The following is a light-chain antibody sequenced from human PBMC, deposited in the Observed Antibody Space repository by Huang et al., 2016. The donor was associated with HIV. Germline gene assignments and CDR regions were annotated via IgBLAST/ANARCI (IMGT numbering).Light chain of an antibody. Sequence: EIVLTQSPGTLSLSPGERATLACRASPSVSSSYLAWYQQKPGQPPRLLIYGTSSRATGIPDRFSGSGSGTECTLTISILEPEDCAVYYCQQYNSSPRTFGQGTKLEI. CDR1: PSVSSSY. J-gene: IGKJ2*02. CDR3: QQYNSSPRT. CDR2: GTS. V-gene: IGKV3-20*01.